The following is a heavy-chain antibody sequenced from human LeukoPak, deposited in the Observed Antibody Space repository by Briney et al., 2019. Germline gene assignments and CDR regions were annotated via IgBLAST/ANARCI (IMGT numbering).Heavy chain of an antibody. D-gene: IGHD3-22*01. J-gene: IGHJ4*02. CDR1: GFTVSSNY. Sequence: QPGGSLRLSCAASGFTVSSNYMSWVRQAPGEGLEWVSVIYSGGSTYYADSVKGRFTISRHNSKNTLYLQMNSLRAEDTAVYYCAKLSRGHYYDSSGYYYGENYWGQGTLVTVSS. CDR3: AKLSRGHYYDSSGYYYGENY. CDR2: IYSGGST. V-gene: IGHV3-53*04.